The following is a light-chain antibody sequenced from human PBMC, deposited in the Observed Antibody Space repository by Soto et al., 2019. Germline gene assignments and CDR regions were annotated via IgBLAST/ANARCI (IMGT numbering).Light chain of an antibody. CDR1: QSISSY. CDR2: TAS. V-gene: IGKV1-39*01. Sequence: DIQMTQSPSSLSASVGDRVTITCRASQSISSYLNWYQQKPGKPPNXLIYTASNLESGVPSRFSGSGSGTHFTITISSLQPEDFATYYCQQSDSTPLTFGGGTKV. J-gene: IGKJ4*01. CDR3: QQSDSTPLT.